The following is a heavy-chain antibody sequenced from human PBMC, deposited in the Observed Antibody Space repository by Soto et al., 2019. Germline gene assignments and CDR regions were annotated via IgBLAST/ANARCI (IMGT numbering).Heavy chain of an antibody. V-gene: IGHV1-18*01. J-gene: IGHJ4*02. CDR3: ARNGYYDILTGYLFLAY. CDR1: GGTFSSYG. CDR2: ISAYNGNT. Sequence: ASVKVSCKASGGTFSSYGISWVRQAPGQGLEWMGWISAYNGNTNYAQKLQGRVTMTTDTSTSTAYMELRSLRSDDTAVYYCARNGYYDILTGYLFLAYWGQGTLVTVSS. D-gene: IGHD3-9*01.